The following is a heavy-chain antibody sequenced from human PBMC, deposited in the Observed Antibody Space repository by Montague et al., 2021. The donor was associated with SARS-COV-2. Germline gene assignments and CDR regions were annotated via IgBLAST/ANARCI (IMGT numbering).Heavy chain of an antibody. CDR2: INYSGST. J-gene: IGHJ4*02. Sequence: SETLSLTPTVSGDSMNNYYWSWIRQPPGKGLEWIGYINYSGSTHYNPSLQSRVTLSKDTSKNQFSLRLTSVTAADTAMYFCARAPIYRSSWYAYFDYWGQGTLVAVSS. CDR1: GDSMNNYY. CDR3: ARAPIYRSSWYAYFDY. D-gene: IGHD6-13*01. V-gene: IGHV4-59*01.